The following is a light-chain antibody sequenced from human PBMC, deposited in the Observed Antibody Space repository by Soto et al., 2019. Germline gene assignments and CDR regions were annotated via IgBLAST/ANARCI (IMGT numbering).Light chain of an antibody. CDR3: CSYAGTYTWV. Sequence: QSALTQPRSVSGSPGQSVTISCIGTSSDVGGYNYVSWYQQHPGKAPKFMIYDVNKRPSGVPDRFSGSKSGSTASLTISGLQTDDAADYYCCSYAGTYTWVFGGGTKVTVL. CDR1: SSDVGGYNY. J-gene: IGLJ3*02. V-gene: IGLV2-11*01. CDR2: DVN.